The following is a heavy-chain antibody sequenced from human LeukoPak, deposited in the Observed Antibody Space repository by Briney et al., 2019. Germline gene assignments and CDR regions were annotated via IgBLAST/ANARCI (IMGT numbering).Heavy chain of an antibody. CDR2: ISSSGSTI. Sequence: PGGSLRLSCAASGFTFSDYYMSWIRQAPGKGLEWVSYISSSGSTIYHADSVKGRFTISRDNAKNSLYLQMNSLRAEDTAVYYCATQRGYSIAARETLAFDYWGQGTLVTVSS. CDR1: GFTFSDYY. CDR3: ATQRGYSIAARETLAFDY. D-gene: IGHD5-12*01. J-gene: IGHJ4*02. V-gene: IGHV3-11*01.